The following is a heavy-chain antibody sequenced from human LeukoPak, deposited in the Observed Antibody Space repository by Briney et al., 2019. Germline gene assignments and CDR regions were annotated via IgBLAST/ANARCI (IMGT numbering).Heavy chain of an antibody. V-gene: IGHV3-23*01. D-gene: IGHD4-17*01. Sequence: QPGGSLRLSCAASGFTFSSYAMSWVRQAPGKGLEWVSVISGSGGSTYYADSVKGRFTISRDNSKSTLYLQMNSLRAEDTAVYYXXKEIYGDSTGGRFQHWGQGTLVTVSS. CDR3: XKEIYGDSTGGRFQH. CDR2: ISGSGGST. CDR1: GFTFSSYA. J-gene: IGHJ1*01.